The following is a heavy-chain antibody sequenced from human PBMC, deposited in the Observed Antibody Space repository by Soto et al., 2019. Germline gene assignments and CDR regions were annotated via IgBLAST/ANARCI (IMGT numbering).Heavy chain of an antibody. CDR2: INSDGSST. J-gene: IGHJ6*03. Sequence: GGSLRLSCAASGFTFSSYWMHWVRQAPGKGLVWVSRINSDGSSTSYADSVKGRLTISRGNAKNTLYLQMNSLRAEDTAVYYCARDIGARSSPYYYYYMDVWGKGTTVTVSS. CDR1: GFTFSSYW. V-gene: IGHV3-74*01. CDR3: ARDIGARSSPYYYYYMDV. D-gene: IGHD1-26*01.